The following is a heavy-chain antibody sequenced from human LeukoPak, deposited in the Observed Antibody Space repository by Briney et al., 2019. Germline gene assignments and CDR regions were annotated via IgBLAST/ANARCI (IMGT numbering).Heavy chain of an antibody. CDR3: SRHQYSSSSGLMYFDL. D-gene: IGHD6-6*01. Sequence: SETLSLTCTVSSGSISSDYWNWIRQPPGKGLEWIGHIYYSGTTNYNPSLKSRVTMSVDTSKNQFSLKLSSVTAGDTAVYYCSRHQYSSSSGLMYFDLWGRGTLVTVSS. V-gene: IGHV4-59*08. J-gene: IGHJ2*01. CDR2: IYYSGTT. CDR1: SGSISSDY.